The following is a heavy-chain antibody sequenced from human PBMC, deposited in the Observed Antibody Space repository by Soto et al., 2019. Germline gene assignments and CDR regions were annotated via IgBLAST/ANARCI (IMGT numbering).Heavy chain of an antibody. CDR1: GYTFTSYG. CDR2: ISAYNGNT. Sequence: ASVKVSCKASGYTFTSYGISWVRQAPGQGLEWMGWISAYNGNTNYAQKLQGRVTMTTHTSTSTAYMELRSLRSDDTAVYYCARSLPVGATTPVDDWFDPRGQGTLVTVSS. D-gene: IGHD1-26*01. J-gene: IGHJ5*02. CDR3: ARSLPVGATTPVDDWFDP. V-gene: IGHV1-18*01.